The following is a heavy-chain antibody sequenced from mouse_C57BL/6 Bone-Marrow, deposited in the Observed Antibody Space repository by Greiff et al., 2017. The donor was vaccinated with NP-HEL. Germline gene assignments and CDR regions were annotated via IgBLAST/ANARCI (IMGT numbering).Heavy chain of an antibody. CDR1: GYTFTDHT. Sequence: QVQLKESDAELVKPGASVKISCKVSGYTFTDHTIHWMKQRPEQGLEWIGYIYPRDGSTKYNEKFKGKATLTADKSSSTAYMQLNSLTSEDSAVYFCARWKAYYDYDRLYWYFDVWGTGTTVTVSS. J-gene: IGHJ1*03. D-gene: IGHD2-4*01. CDR3: ARWKAYYDYDRLYWYFDV. V-gene: IGHV1-78*01. CDR2: IYPRDGST.